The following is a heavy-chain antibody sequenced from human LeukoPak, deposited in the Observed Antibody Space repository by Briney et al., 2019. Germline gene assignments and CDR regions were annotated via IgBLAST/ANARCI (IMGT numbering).Heavy chain of an antibody. CDR2: IYYSGDV. CDR1: GASITSSY. D-gene: IGHD3-10*01. V-gene: IGHV4-59*01. CDR3: AKEGYGSGSYGWLDP. Sequence: SETLSLTCTVAGASITSSYGSWVRQTPGQGLEWIGHIYYSGDVNYNPSLKSRVSISLDTSLSQFSLKLHSLTPSDTAMYYCAKEGYGSGSYGWLDPWGQGILVTVSS. J-gene: IGHJ5*02.